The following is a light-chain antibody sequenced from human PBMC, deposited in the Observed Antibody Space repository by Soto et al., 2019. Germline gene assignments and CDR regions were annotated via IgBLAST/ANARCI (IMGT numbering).Light chain of an antibody. V-gene: IGKV1-39*01. CDR1: QSISSY. CDR3: QQSYSTPIT. Sequence: DIQSTQSPSSLSASGGDRVTITRLSSQSISSYLNWYQQKPGKAPKLLIYAASSLQSGVPSRFSGSGSGTDFTLTISSLQPEDFATYYCQQSYSTPITFGQGTRLEIK. CDR2: AAS. J-gene: IGKJ5*01.